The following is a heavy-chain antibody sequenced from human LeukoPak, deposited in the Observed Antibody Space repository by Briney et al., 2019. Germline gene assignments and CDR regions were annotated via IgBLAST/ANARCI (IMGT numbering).Heavy chain of an antibody. CDR1: GGSISSSNW. D-gene: IGHD5-18*01. V-gene: IGHV4-4*02. J-gene: IGHJ5*02. Sequence: SETLSLTCAVSGGSISSSNWWSWVRQPPGKGLEWIGEIYHSGSTNYNPSLKSRVTISVDKSKNQFSLKLSSVTAADTAVYYCALRYWIQLWLSPGWFDPWGQGTLVTVSS. CDR2: IYHSGST. CDR3: ALRYWIQLWLSPGWFDP.